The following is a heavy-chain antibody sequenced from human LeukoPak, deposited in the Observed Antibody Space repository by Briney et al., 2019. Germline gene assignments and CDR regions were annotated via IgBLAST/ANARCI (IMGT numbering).Heavy chain of an antibody. CDR2: ISGSGGST. V-gene: IGHV3-23*01. CDR3: AILPGYSSSWYEVDY. CDR1: GFTFSSYA. Sequence: GGSLRLSCAASGFTFSSYAMSWVRQAPGKGLEWVSVISGSGGSTYYAGSVKGRFTISRDNSKNTLYLQMKSPRAEDTAVYYCAILPGYSSSWYEVDYWGQGTLVTVSS. D-gene: IGHD6-13*01. J-gene: IGHJ4*02.